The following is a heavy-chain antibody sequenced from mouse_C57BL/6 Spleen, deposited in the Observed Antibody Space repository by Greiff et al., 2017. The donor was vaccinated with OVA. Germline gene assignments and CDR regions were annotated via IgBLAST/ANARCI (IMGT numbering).Heavy chain of an antibody. V-gene: IGHV1-50*01. CDR3: ARSRYGSTFSGYFDV. Sequence: QVQLQQPGAELVKPGASVKLSCKASGYTFTSYWMQWVKQRPGQGLEWIGEIDPSDSYTNYNQKFKGKATLTVDTSSSTAYMQLSSLTSEDSAVYYCARSRYGSTFSGYFDVWGTGTTVTVSS. J-gene: IGHJ1*03. CDR1: GYTFTSYW. CDR2: IDPSDSYT. D-gene: IGHD1-1*01.